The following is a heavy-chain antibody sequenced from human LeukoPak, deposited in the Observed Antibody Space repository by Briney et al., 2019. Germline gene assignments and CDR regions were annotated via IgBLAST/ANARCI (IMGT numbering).Heavy chain of an antibody. CDR1: GFTLSSYG. CDR3: AKGVPAAKSDAFDI. J-gene: IGHJ3*02. CDR2: ISYDGSNK. V-gene: IGHV3-30*18. D-gene: IGHD2-2*01. Sequence: GRSLRLSCAASGFTLSSYGMHWVRQAPGKGLEWVAVISYDGSNKYYADSVKGRFTISRDNSKNTLYLQMNSLRAEDTAVYYCAKGVPAAKSDAFDIWGQGTMVTVSS.